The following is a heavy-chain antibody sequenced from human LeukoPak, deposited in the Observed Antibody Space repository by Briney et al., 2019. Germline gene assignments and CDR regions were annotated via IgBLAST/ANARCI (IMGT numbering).Heavy chain of an antibody. CDR2: ISSSSSYI. CDR1: GFTVSSNY. J-gene: IGHJ5*02. V-gene: IGHV3-21*01. CDR3: ARDRDYYDSSGYSVDVLGSGS. D-gene: IGHD3-22*01. Sequence: PGGSLRLSCAASGFTVSSNYMSWVRQAPGKGLEWVSSISSSSSYIYYADSVKGRFTISRDNAKNSLYLQMNSLRAEDTAVYYCARDRDYYDSSGYSVDVLGSGSWGQGTLVTVSS.